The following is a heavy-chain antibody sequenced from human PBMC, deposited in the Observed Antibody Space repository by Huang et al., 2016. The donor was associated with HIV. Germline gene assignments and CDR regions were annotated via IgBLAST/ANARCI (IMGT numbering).Heavy chain of an antibody. D-gene: IGHD1-20*01. CDR1: GQTFTNYY. CDR3: ARDVRYLHSHYYGMDV. CDR2: ISPSGDVT. J-gene: IGHJ6*02. Sequence: EQLMQSGAEVMKPGASVKISCKASGQTFTNYYVHWVRQAPGQGLEWVGIISPSGDVTSHAQKVRGRLTMTRDAATNTVYMELSSLRSDDTAIYYCARDVRYLHSHYYGMDVWGQGTTVTVFS. V-gene: IGHV1-46*01.